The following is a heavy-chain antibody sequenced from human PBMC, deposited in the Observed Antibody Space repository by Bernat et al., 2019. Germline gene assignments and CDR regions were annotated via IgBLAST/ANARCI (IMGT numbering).Heavy chain of an antibody. CDR2: ISYDGSNK. V-gene: IGHV3-30-3*01. CDR3: ARDGLLGYFDY. CDR1: GFTFSSYA. J-gene: IGHJ4*02. Sequence: QVQLVESGGGVVQPGRSLRLSCAASGFTFSSYAMHWVRQAPGKGLEWVAVISYDGSNKYYADSMKGRFTISRDNSKNTLYPQMNSLRAEDTAVYYCARDGLLGYFDYWGQGTLVTVSS. D-gene: IGHD7-27*01.